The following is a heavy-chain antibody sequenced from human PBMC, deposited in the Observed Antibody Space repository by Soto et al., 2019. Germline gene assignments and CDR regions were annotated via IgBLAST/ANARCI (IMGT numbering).Heavy chain of an antibody. V-gene: IGHV3-72*01. CDR2: SRDKVHSHTT. CDR3: ARGVVSTGYFDY. CDR1: GFTFSDNY. D-gene: IGHD5-12*01. J-gene: IGHJ4*02. Sequence: EVQLAESGGGLVQPGGSLRLSFAASGFTFSDNYMDWVRQAPGKGLEWVGRSRDKVHSHTTEYAASVKGRFTISRGDSENSLYLQMNSLKTEDTAVYYCARGVVSTGYFDYWGQGTLVTVSS.